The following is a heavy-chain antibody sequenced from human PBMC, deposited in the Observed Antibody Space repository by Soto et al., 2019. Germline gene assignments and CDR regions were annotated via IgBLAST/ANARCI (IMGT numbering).Heavy chain of an antibody. D-gene: IGHD3-16*01. CDR2: INYRGNT. V-gene: IGHV4-39*01. CDR1: GGSINSNNYY. Sequence: SETLSLTCTVSGGSINSNNYYWVWIRQPPGKGLEWIGSINYRGNTYYNPSLKSRLSIYVDTSKNQFSLKLSSVTAADTAVYYCTTYHLGDFFTFDYWGQGTLVTVSS. J-gene: IGHJ4*02. CDR3: TTYHLGDFFTFDY.